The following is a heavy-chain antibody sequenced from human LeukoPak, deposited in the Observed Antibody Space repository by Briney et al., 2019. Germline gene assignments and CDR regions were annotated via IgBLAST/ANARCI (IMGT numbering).Heavy chain of an antibody. V-gene: IGHV4-38-2*01. CDR3: ARRAYYDSSGYSPASGYFDL. J-gene: IGHJ2*01. Sequence: SETLSLTCAVSGYSISSGYYWGWIRQPPGKGLEWIGSIYHIGSTYYNPSLKSRVTISVDTSKNQFSLKLSSVTAADTAIYYCARRAYYDSSGYSPASGYFDLWGRGTLVSVSS. D-gene: IGHD3-22*01. CDR2: IYHIGST. CDR1: GYSISSGYY.